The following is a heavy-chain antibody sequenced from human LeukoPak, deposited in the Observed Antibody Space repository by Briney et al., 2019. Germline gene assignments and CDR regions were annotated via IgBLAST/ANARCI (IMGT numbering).Heavy chain of an antibody. Sequence: GGSLRLSCAASGFTFDDYTVHWVRQAPGKALEWVSLISWDGVSTYYADSVKGRFTISRDNSKNSLYLQMNSLRTEDTALYYCAKSAARLVSDYYCYMDVWGKGTTVTVSS. V-gene: IGHV3-43*01. J-gene: IGHJ6*03. CDR1: GFTFDDYT. CDR2: ISWDGVST. D-gene: IGHD6-6*01. CDR3: AKSAARLVSDYYCYMDV.